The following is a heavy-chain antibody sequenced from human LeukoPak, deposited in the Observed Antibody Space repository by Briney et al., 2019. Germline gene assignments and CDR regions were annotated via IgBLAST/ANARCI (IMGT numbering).Heavy chain of an antibody. Sequence: GGSLRLSCAASGFIFSNYWMTWVRHAPGKGLEWVATIKQDGGEKYYVDSVKGRFTISRDNAKNSLYLQMNSLRAEDTAVYYCARVAAYYDFWSGYSRLYFDYWGQGTLVTVSS. CDR1: GFIFSNYW. CDR2: IKQDGGEK. J-gene: IGHJ4*02. D-gene: IGHD3-3*01. V-gene: IGHV3-7*04. CDR3: ARVAAYYDFWSGYSRLYFDY.